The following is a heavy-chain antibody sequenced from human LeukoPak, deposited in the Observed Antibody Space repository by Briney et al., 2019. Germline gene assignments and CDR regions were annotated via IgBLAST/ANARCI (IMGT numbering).Heavy chain of an antibody. CDR1: GYTFTDYY. D-gene: IGHD3-22*01. Sequence: ASVKVSCKASGYTFTDYYMHWVRQAPGKGLEWMGWINPNSGDANYAQQFQGRVTMTRDTSISTAYMELSRLRSDDTAVYYCARGGYYESSAYRIFDYWGQGTLVTVSS. CDR2: INPNSGDA. CDR3: ARGGYYESSAYRIFDY. J-gene: IGHJ4*02. V-gene: IGHV1-2*02.